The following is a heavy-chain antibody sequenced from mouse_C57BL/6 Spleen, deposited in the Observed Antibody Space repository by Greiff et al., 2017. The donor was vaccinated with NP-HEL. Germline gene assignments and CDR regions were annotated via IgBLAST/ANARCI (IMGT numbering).Heavy chain of an antibody. CDR3: ARYWGNYAMDY. J-gene: IGHJ4*01. CDR2: IRNKANGYTT. Sequence: EVQLVESGGGLVQPGGSLSLSCAASGFTFTDYYMSWVRQPPGTALEWLGFIRNKANGYTTEYSASVKGRFTISRDNSQSILYLQMNALRAEDSATYYCARYWGNYAMDYWGQGTSVTVSS. CDR1: GFTFTDYY. V-gene: IGHV7-3*01.